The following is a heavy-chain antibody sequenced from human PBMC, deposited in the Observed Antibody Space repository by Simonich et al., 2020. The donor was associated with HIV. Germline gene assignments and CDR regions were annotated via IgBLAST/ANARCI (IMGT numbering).Heavy chain of an antibody. Sequence: QVQLEQWGAGLLKPSETLSLTCAVYGGSFSSYYWSWISQPPGKGLAWIGEINHSGNTNYNSALKSRVTISVDTSQNQFSLKLSSVTAADTAVYYCAAGNGLLRFLEWEGTYMDVWGKGTTVTVSS. CDR3: AAGNGLLRFLEWEGTYMDV. V-gene: IGHV4-34*01. CDR2: INHSGNT. D-gene: IGHD3-3*01. J-gene: IGHJ6*03. CDR1: GGSFSSYY.